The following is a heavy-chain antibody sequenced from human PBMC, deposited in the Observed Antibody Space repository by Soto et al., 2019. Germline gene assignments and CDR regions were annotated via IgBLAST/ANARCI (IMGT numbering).Heavy chain of an antibody. J-gene: IGHJ5*02. CDR1: GFTFSSYS. CDR2: ISSSSSYI. Sequence: PGGSLRLSCAAFGFTFSSYSMNWVLQAPGKGLEWVSSISSSSSYIYYADSVKGRFTISRDNAKNSLYLQMNSLRAEDTAVYYCARVPSTAAGSPTWGQGTLVTVSS. CDR3: ARVPSTAAGSPT. V-gene: IGHV3-21*01. D-gene: IGHD6-13*01.